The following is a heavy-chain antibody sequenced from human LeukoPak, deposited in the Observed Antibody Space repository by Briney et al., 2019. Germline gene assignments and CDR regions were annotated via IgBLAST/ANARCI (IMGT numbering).Heavy chain of an antibody. J-gene: IGHJ6*03. D-gene: IGHD6-6*01. Sequence: GGSLRLSCAGSGFTFSSYAMRWVRQAPGKGLEWVSGISGSGGSTYYADSVKGRFTISRDNSKNTLYLQMNSLRAEDTAVYYCAKGPLEYSTSLSMDVWGKGTTVTVSS. CDR3: AKGPLEYSTSLSMDV. V-gene: IGHV3-23*01. CDR1: GFTFSSYA. CDR2: ISGSGGST.